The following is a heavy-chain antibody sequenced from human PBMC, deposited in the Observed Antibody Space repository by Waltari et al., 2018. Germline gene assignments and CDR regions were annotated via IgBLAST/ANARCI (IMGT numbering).Heavy chain of an antibody. Sequence: QVKLVQSGAEVKKPGSSMKVSCKTSGYTFNNYYIYWVRQAPGQGLEWMGWIHPNSGTTAYARNFQGRVTMTRDTSIITAYMELSRLRSDDTAVYYCTIPGSTNWRSHDAFDIWGQGTMVTVSS. CDR1: GYTFNNYY. J-gene: IGHJ3*02. CDR2: IHPNSGTT. V-gene: IGHV1-2*02. CDR3: TIPGSTNWRSHDAFDI. D-gene: IGHD1-20*01.